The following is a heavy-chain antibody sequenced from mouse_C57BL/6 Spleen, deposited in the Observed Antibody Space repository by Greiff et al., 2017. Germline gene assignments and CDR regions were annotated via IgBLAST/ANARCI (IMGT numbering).Heavy chain of an antibody. CDR3: ARWTTLVEYAMDY. D-gene: IGHD1-1*01. V-gene: IGHV1-69*01. J-gene: IGHJ4*01. CDR1: GYTFTSYW. CDR2: IDPSDSYT. Sequence: VQLQQPGAELVMPGASVKLSCKASGYTFTSYWMHWVKQRPGQGLEWIGEIDPSDSYTSYNQKFKGKSTLTVDTSSSTAYMQLSRLTSADSAVYYCARWTTLVEYAMDYWGQGTSVTVSS.